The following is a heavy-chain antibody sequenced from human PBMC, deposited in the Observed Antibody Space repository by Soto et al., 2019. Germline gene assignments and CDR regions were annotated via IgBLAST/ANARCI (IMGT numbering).Heavy chain of an antibody. CDR2: ITGSAGDT. J-gene: IGHJ4*02. Sequence: PGGSLRLSCAASGFTFSSYAMSWVRQAPGKGLEWISAITGSAGDTFHADSVKGRFTISRDNTENTLFLQMNTLRAEDTAVYYCTKGSASSRPYYFDSWGQGTLVTVSS. CDR3: TKGSASSRPYYFDS. V-gene: IGHV3-23*01. CDR1: GFTFSSYA. D-gene: IGHD2-2*01.